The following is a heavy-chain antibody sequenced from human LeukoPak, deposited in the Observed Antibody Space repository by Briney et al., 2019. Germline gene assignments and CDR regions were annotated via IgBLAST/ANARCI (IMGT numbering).Heavy chain of an antibody. Sequence: GASVKVSCKASGYTFTGSGWYLHWLRQAPGQGLECVGWLHPNNGATGYAQKFQGRVAMTTDTSISTAYMELSRLRPDDTAIYYCARDGPAQMVDFDYWGQGTLVTVSS. D-gene: IGHD3-10*01. CDR2: LHPNNGAT. CDR3: ARDGPAQMVDFDY. J-gene: IGHJ4*02. V-gene: IGHV1-2*02. CDR1: GYTFTGSGWY.